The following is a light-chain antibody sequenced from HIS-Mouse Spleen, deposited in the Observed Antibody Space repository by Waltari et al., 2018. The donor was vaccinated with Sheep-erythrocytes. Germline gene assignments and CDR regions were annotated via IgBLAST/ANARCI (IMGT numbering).Light chain of an antibody. J-gene: IGLJ2*01. CDR3: YSTDSSGNGV. CDR1: ALPTKY. CDR2: EDS. Sequence: SYELTQPPSVSVSPGQTARITCSGAALPTKYAYWYQQKSGQAPVLVIYEDSKRPSGIPERFSGSSSGTMATLTISGAQVEDEADYYCYSTDSSGNGVFGGGTKLTVL. V-gene: IGLV3-10*01.